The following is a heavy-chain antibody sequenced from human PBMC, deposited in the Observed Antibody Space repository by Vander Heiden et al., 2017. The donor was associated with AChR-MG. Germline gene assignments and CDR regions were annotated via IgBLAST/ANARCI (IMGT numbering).Heavy chain of an antibody. CDR3: AKDPSSSWYYYYMDV. J-gene: IGHJ6*03. CDR2: ISYDGSNK. D-gene: IGHD6-13*01. CDR1: GFTLSSYG. V-gene: IGHV3-30*18. Sequence: QAQLVESGGGVVPPGRSLRLPCAASGFTLSSYGMHWGRQAPGKGVEWVAVISYDGSNKYYADSVKGRFTISRDNSKNPLYLQMNSLRAEDTAVYYCAKDPSSSWYYYYMDVWGKGTTVTVS.